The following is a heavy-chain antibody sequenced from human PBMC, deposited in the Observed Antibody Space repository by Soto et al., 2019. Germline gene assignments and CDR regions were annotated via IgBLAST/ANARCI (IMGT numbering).Heavy chain of an antibody. V-gene: IGHV3-23*04. CDR2: ISGSGGST. J-gene: IGHJ5*02. D-gene: IGHD6-13*01. Sequence: EVQLVESGGGLVKPGGSLRLSCAASGFTFSSYAMSWVRQAPGKGLEWVSAISGSGGSTYYADSVKGRFTISRDNSKNTLYLQMNSLRAEDTPVYYCAKDLDEAAAGTVPLAFDPWGQGTLVTVSS. CDR3: AKDLDEAAAGTVPLAFDP. CDR1: GFTFSSYA.